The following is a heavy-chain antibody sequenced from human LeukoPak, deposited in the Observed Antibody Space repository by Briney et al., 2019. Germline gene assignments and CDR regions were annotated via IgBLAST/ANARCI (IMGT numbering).Heavy chain of an antibody. CDR1: GGSISSGTYY. CDR2: IFTSGST. J-gene: IGHJ4*02. Sequence: SQTLSLTCTVSGGSISSGTYYWSWIWRPAGKGLERIGHIFTSGSTNYNLSLKSRVTISVDTSKNQFSLKLTAVTAADTAVYYCARNTYYYHSGTYLDYWGQGILVTVSS. V-gene: IGHV4-61*09. D-gene: IGHD3-10*01. CDR3: ARNTYYYHSGTYLDY.